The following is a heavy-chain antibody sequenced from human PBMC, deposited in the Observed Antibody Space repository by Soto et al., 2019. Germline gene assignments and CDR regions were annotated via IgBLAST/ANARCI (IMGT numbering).Heavy chain of an antibody. D-gene: IGHD1-26*01. J-gene: IGHJ3*01. CDR1: GFTFSTYV. Sequence: EMQLLESGGGLVQPGGSLRLSCAASGFTFSTYVMSWIRQAPGKGLEWVSSITGNSDEIFYAYSVRGRFTISRDNSNRRVYMPRNSLRAEDKALYYCVKRGANWGAFDGGCPGTVVTVSS. CDR2: ITGNSDEI. CDR3: VKRGANWGAFDG. V-gene: IGHV3-23*01.